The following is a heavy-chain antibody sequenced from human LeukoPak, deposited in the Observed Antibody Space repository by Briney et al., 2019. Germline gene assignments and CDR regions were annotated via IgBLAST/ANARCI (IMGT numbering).Heavy chain of an antibody. CDR3: AYCSSTSCYGEGWDYMDV. CDR2: ISGYNGNT. J-gene: IGHJ6*03. CDR1: GYIFTNHG. Sequence: GASVKVSCKASGYIFTNHGISWVRQAPGQGLEWMGWISGYNGNTNYAQKLQGRVTMTTDTSTSTAYMELRSLRSDDTAVYYCAYCSSTSCYGEGWDYMDVWGKGTTVTVSS. D-gene: IGHD2-2*01. V-gene: IGHV1-18*01.